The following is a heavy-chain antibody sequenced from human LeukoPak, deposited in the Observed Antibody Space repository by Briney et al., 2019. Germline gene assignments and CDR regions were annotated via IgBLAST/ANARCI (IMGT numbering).Heavy chain of an antibody. V-gene: IGHV3-48*04. CDR1: GFTFSSYA. CDR3: ARDSPFDY. Sequence: GGSLRLSCTLSGFTFSSYAMSWVRQAPGKGLEWVSYISSGGSTIYYADSVKGRFTISRDNAKNSLYLQMNSLRAEDTAVYYCARDSPFDYWGQGTLVTVSS. CDR2: ISSGGSTI. J-gene: IGHJ4*02.